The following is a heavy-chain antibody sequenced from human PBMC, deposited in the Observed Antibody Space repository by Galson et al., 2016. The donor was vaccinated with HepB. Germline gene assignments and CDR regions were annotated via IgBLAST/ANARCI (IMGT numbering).Heavy chain of an antibody. CDR1: GFTFSSYS. D-gene: IGHD3-9*01. J-gene: IGHJ4*02. CDR3: ARDSVTSYDILTGYFPIDY. Sequence: SLRLSCAASGFTFSSYSMNWVRQAQGKGLEWVSSISSSSSYIYYADSVKGRFTISRANAKHSLYLQMNSLRAEDTAVYYCARDSVTSYDILTGYFPIDYWGQGALVTVSS. V-gene: IGHV3-21*01. CDR2: ISSSSSYI.